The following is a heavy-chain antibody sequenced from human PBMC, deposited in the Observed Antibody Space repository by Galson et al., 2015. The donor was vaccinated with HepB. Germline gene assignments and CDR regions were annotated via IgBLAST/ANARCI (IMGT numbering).Heavy chain of an antibody. V-gene: IGHV3-33*01. CDR1: GFTFSSYG. CDR3: ARKRWSGTDYYYGMDV. J-gene: IGHJ6*02. Sequence: SLRLSCAASGFTFSSYGMHWVRQAPGKGLEWVAVIWYDGSNKYYADSVKGRFTISRDNSKNTLYLQMNSLRAEDTAVYYCARKRWSGTDYYYGMDVWGQGTTVTVSS. CDR2: IWYDGSNK. D-gene: IGHD6-13*01.